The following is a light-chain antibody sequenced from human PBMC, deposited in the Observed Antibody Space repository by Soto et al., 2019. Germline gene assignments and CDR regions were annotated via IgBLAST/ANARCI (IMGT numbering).Light chain of an antibody. Sequence: QSVLTQPPSASGTTGQRVTISCSGSSSNIGSNTVNWYQQLPGTAPKLLIYSNNQRPSGVPDRFSGSKSGTSASLAISGLQSEDEADYYCAAWDDSLNGPVFGTGAKVTV. J-gene: IGLJ1*01. CDR1: SSNIGSNT. CDR2: SNN. V-gene: IGLV1-44*01. CDR3: AAWDDSLNGPV.